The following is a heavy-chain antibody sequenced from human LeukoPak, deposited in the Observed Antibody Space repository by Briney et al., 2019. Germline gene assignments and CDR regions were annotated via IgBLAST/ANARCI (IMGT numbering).Heavy chain of an antibody. CDR3: ARDRRPLIPGY. CDR2: INSDGSST. CDR1: GFMFSSYW. D-gene: IGHD6-25*01. V-gene: IGHV3-74*01. Sequence: GGSLRLSCAASGFMFSSYWMHWVRQAPGKGLVWVSRINSDGSSTNYADSVKGRFTISRDNAKNTLFLQMNSLRAEDTAVYYCARDRRPLIPGYWGQGTLVTVSS. J-gene: IGHJ4*02.